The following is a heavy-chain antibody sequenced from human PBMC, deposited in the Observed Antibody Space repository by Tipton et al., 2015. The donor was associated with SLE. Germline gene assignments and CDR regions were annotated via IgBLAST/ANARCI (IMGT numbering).Heavy chain of an antibody. CDR1: GGSISSGGYY. Sequence: TLSLTCTVSGGSISSGGYYWNWIRQHPGKGLEWIGYMYYSGSTYYNPSLKSRVTISADTSKNQFSLKLSAVTAADTAVYYCAREPHPYSGVLYYFDSWGRGTLVTVSS. D-gene: IGHD2-15*01. J-gene: IGHJ4*02. V-gene: IGHV4-31*03. CDR3: AREPHPYSGVLYYFDS. CDR2: MYYSGST.